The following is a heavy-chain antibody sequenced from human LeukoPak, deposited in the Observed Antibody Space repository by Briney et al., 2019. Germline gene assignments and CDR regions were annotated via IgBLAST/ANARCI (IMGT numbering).Heavy chain of an antibody. CDR2: IYYSGST. V-gene: IGHV4-59*11. CDR3: ARENSGYCSSTSCYAFDY. Sequence: SETLSLTCSVSGGSIIGHWWSWIRQPPGKGLEWIGYIYYSGSTNYNPSLKSRVTISVDTSKNQFSLKLSSVTAADTAVYYCARENSGYCSSTSCYAFDYRGQGTLVTVSS. CDR1: GGSIIGHW. J-gene: IGHJ4*02. D-gene: IGHD2-2*03.